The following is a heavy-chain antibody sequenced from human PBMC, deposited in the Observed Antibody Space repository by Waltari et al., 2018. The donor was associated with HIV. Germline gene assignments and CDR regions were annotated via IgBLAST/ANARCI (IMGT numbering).Heavy chain of an antibody. Sequence: QVKLVESGGGVVQAGRSLRLSCAASGIRFCSYGMHWVRQEPGKGLDWVAVISYDGSNKYYADSVKGRFTISRDKSKNTLYLQMNSLRAEDTAVYYCAKDYFVVVTAAGPFDPWGQGTLVTVSS. CDR3: AKDYFVVVTAAGPFDP. CDR2: ISYDGSNK. D-gene: IGHD2-21*02. CDR1: GIRFCSYG. V-gene: IGHV3-30*18. J-gene: IGHJ5*02.